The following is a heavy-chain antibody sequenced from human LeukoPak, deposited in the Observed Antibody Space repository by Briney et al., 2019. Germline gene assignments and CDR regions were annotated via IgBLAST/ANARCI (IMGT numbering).Heavy chain of an antibody. J-gene: IGHJ4*02. CDR3: AKDHTLGRYFDWLVPFDY. Sequence: GRSLRLSCAASGFTFSSYAMHWVRQAPGKGLEWVAVISYDGSNKYYADSVKGRFTISRDNSKNTLYLQMNSLRAEDTAVYYCAKDHTLGRYFDWLVPFDYWGQGTLVTVSS. V-gene: IGHV3-30*04. CDR2: ISYDGSNK. CDR1: GFTFSSYA. D-gene: IGHD3-9*01.